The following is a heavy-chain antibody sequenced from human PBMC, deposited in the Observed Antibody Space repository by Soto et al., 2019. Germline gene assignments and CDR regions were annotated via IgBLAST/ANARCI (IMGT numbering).Heavy chain of an antibody. CDR2: INSDGSST. CDR1: GFTFSSYW. V-gene: IGHV3-74*01. J-gene: IGHJ6*02. D-gene: IGHD2-2*02. CDR3: ARDLLYCSSTSGYKYYYYGMDV. Sequence: EVQLVESGGGLVQPGGSLRLSCAASGFTFSSYWMHWVRQAPGKGLVWVSRINSDGSSTSYADSVKGRFTISRDNAKNTLYLQMNSLRAEDTAVYYCARDLLYCSSTSGYKYYYYGMDVWGQGTTVTVSS.